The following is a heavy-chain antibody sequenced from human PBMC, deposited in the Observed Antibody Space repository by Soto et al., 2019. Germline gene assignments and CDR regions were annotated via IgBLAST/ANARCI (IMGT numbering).Heavy chain of an antibody. D-gene: IGHD1-1*01. J-gene: IGHJ4*02. CDR2: VYHSGST. CDR1: GGSISTSNW. CDR3: ARTSTSGTRFDS. V-gene: IGHV4-4*02. Sequence: QVQLQESGPGLVKPSGTLSLTCAVSGGSISTSNWWRWVRQPTGKGLEWIGEVYHSGSTNYNPSFKSRVAMTVDKSKHQFSLKLNSVTAADTALYYCARTSTSGTRFDSWGQGSLVTVSS.